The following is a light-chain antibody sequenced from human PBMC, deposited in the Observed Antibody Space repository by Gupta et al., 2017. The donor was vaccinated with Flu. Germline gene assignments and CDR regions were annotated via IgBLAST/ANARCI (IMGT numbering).Light chain of an antibody. V-gene: IGLV3-25*01. CDR2: DNS. Sequence: GQTAGSTCSGDASRDHYAYWYQQKPGQAPRELIYDNSEMPSGTPARFSGSSAGDKATLTLAGAQAEDEAEYYWQFADSGGRLWVFGGGTKLTVL. CDR3: QFADSGGRLWV. J-gene: IGLJ3*02. CDR1: ASRDHY.